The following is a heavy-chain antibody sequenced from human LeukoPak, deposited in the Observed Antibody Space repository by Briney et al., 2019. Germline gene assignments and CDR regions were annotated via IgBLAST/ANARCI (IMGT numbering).Heavy chain of an antibody. CDR1: GGSISSYY. D-gene: IGHD6-19*01. V-gene: IGHV4-59*08. CDR2: IYYSGST. J-gene: IGHJ4*02. Sequence: SETLSLTCTVSGGSISSYYWSWIRQPPGKGREGLGYIYYSGSTNYNPSLKSRVTISADTSKNQFSLKLSSVTAADTAVYYCARQGIAVAGGSYYFDYWGQGTLVTVSS. CDR3: ARQGIAVAGGSYYFDY.